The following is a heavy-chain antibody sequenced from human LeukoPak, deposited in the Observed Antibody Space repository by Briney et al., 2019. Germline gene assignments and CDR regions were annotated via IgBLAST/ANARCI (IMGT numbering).Heavy chain of an antibody. CDR2: IKEDGSDK. CDR3: TRYGDDDTPGLN. Sequence: GGSLRLSCAASGFSFSSYWMTWVRQAPGKGLEWVANIKEDGSDKYYVDSVKGRSTISRDNAKNSLYLQMNSLRAEDTALYYCTRYGDDDTPGLNWGQGTLVTVSS. CDR1: GFSFSSYW. D-gene: IGHD4-17*01. V-gene: IGHV3-7*04. J-gene: IGHJ4*02.